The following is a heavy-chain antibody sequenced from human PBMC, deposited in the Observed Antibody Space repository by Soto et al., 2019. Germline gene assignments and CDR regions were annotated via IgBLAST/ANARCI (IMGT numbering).Heavy chain of an antibody. CDR1: GFTFSSYS. Sequence: EVQLVESGGGLVKPGGSLRLSCAASGFTFSSYSMNWVRQAPGKGLEWVSSITSSSSYIYYADSVKGRFTISRDNAKNSLYMPMNSLRAENPAVYYCARDSYDSSGYSTPFDYWGQGTLVTVSS. CDR3: ARDSYDSSGYSTPFDY. D-gene: IGHD3-22*01. CDR2: ITSSSSYI. J-gene: IGHJ4*02. V-gene: IGHV3-21*01.